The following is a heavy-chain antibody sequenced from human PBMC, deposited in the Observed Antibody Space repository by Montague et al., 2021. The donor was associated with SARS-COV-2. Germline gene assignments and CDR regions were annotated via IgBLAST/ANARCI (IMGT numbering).Heavy chain of an antibody. V-gene: IGHV3-30*18. Sequence: SLRLSYAASGFTFSSYGMHWVRQAPGKGLEWVAVISYDGSNKYYADSVKGRFTISRDNSKNTLYLQMNSLRAEDTAVYYCGKDGSGGWYESTFDYWGQGTLVTVSS. CDR1: GFTFSSYG. J-gene: IGHJ4*02. CDR3: GKDGSGGWYESTFDY. D-gene: IGHD6-19*01. CDR2: ISYDGSNK.